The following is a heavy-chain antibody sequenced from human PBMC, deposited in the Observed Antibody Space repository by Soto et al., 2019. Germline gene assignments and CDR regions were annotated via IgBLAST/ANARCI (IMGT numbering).Heavy chain of an antibody. Sequence: KSGPTLVNPTQTLTLTCTFSGFSLSSSGVGVGWIRQPPGKALEWLALIYWDGDKRYSPSLKNRLTITKDTSKNQVVLTMTNMDPVDTATYYCAHRPNDFWSGSEGYFFDYWGQGTLVTVSS. CDR3: AHRPNDFWSGSEGYFFDY. CDR1: GFSLSSSGVG. CDR2: IYWDGDK. J-gene: IGHJ4*02. V-gene: IGHV2-5*02. D-gene: IGHD3-3*01.